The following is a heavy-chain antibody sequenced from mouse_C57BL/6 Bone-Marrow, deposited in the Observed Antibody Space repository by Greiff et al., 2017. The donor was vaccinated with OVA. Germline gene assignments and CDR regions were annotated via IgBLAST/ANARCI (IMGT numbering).Heavy chain of an antibody. J-gene: IGHJ2*01. V-gene: IGHV1-15*01. Sequence: QVQLQQSGAELVRPGASVTLSCKASGYTFTDYEMHWVKQTPVHGLEWIGAIDPETGGTAYNPKFKGKAILTADTSSSTAYMELRSLTSEDSAVYDCTRSYSSCGDFDYWGRGTTLTVSA. CDR2: IDPETGGT. CDR3: TRSYSSCGDFDY. CDR1: GYTFTDYE. D-gene: IGHD1-1*01.